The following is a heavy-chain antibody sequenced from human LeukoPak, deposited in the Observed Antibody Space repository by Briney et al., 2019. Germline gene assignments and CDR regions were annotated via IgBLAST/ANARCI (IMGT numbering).Heavy chain of an antibody. D-gene: IGHD6-13*01. V-gene: IGHV4-59*01. CDR2: VYYSGGT. CDR1: GGSINYYY. Sequence: KASETLSLTCTVSGGSINYYYWSWIRQPPGKGLEWIGYVYYSGGTSYNPSLKSRVTISVDTSKNQVSLRLRSVTAADTAMYYCARDRSSLSSSSWYEHWGQGTLLIVSS. CDR3: ARDRSSLSSSSWYEH. J-gene: IGHJ1*01.